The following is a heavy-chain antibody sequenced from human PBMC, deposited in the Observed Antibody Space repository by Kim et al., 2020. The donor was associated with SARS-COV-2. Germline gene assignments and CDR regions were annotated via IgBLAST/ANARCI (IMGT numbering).Heavy chain of an antibody. CDR2: IHHSGRT. CDR1: GASIITDHW. J-gene: IGHJ4*02. V-gene: IGHV4-4*02. CDR3: ASEALGAPAIE. Sequence: SETLSLICAVSGASIITDHWWSWVRQPPGKGLEWVGEIHHSGRTNYNSSLRTRVTMSVDKSENDYSLKLRFVTVADTAVYYCASEALGAPAIEWGQGTLVTVSS. D-gene: IGHD3-16*01.